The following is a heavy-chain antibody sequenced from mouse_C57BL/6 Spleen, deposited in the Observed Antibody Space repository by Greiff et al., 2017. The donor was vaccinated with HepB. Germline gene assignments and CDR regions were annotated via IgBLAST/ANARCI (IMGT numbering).Heavy chain of an antibody. CDR1: GFTFSSYA. CDR2: ISDGGSYT. Sequence: DVKLQESGGGLVKPGGSLKLSCAASGFTFSSYAMSWVRQTPEKRLEWVATISDGGSYTYYPDNVKGRFTISRDNAKNNLYLQMSHLKSEDTAMYYCARVRELGPYFDYWGQGTTLTVSS. CDR3: ARVRELGPYFDY. D-gene: IGHD4-1*01. V-gene: IGHV5-4*03. J-gene: IGHJ2*01.